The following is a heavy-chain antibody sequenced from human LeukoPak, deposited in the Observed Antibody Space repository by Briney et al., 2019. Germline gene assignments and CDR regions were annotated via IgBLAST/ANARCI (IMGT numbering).Heavy chain of an antibody. V-gene: IGHV3-23*01. CDR1: GFTFSSYA. D-gene: IGHD3-10*01. CDR2: ISGSGGST. CDR3: APAMVRGVINDDY. J-gene: IGHJ4*02. Sequence: GGSLRLSCAASGFTFSSYAMGWVRQAPGKGLEWVSAISGSGGSTYYADSVKGRFTISRDNSKNTLYLQMNSLRAEDTAVYYCAPAMVRGVINDDYWGQGTLVTVSS.